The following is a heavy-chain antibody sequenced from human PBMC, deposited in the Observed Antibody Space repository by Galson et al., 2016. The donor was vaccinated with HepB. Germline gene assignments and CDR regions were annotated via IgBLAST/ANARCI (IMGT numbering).Heavy chain of an antibody. CDR3: ARDAMVQGLKPSVYFDG. V-gene: IGHV1-24*01. J-gene: IGHJ6*04. Sequence: SVKVSCKVSGYTLTELSMHWVRQAPGKGLEWMGGFDPEDGETVYAQKFQGRVTFTVDRSTDTAYMELTSLTSDDTAVYFCARDAMVQGLKPSVYFDGWGKGTTVTVSS. CDR2: FDPEDGET. CDR1: GYTLTELS. D-gene: IGHD3-9*01.